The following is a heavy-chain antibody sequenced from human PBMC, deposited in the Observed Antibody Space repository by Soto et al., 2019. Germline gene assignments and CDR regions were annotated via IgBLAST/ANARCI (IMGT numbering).Heavy chain of an antibody. D-gene: IGHD2-21*02. CDR1: GFTFNYYW. Sequence: EVQLVESGGGLVQPGGSLRLSCVASGFTFNYYWMHWVRQAPGKGLVWVSRIQSDGSSPDYVDSVKGRFTISRDNAKHTLYLQMNNLRAEDPAVYYCARGGDPDYWGQGTLVTVSS. CDR3: ARGGDPDY. CDR2: IQSDGSSP. V-gene: IGHV3-74*01. J-gene: IGHJ4*02.